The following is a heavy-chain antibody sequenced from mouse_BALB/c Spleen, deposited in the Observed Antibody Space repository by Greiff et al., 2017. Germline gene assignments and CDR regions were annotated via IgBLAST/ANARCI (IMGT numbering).Heavy chain of an antibody. Sequence: QVQLQQSGAELVKPGASVKLSCKASGYTFTSYYMYWVKQRPGQGLEWIGEINPSNGGTNFNEKFKSKATLTVDKSSSTAYMQLSSLTSEDSAVYYCTRRGGNWYFDVWGAGTTVTVSS. J-gene: IGHJ1*01. V-gene: IGHV1S81*02. CDR2: INPSNGGT. CDR3: TRRGGNWYFDV. CDR1: GYTFTSYY.